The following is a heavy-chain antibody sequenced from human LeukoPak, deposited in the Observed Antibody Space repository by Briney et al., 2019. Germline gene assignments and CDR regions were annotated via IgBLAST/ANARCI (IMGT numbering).Heavy chain of an antibody. Sequence: ASVKVSCKASGYTFTSYDINWVRQAIGQGREWMGWMNPNSGNTGYAQKFQGRVTMTRNTSISTAYMELGSLRSEDTAVYYCAKVTSIRNSYFDTWGEGTLVTVSS. V-gene: IGHV1-8*01. J-gene: IGHJ5*02. CDR1: GYTFTSYD. CDR2: MNPNSGNT. D-gene: IGHD5-18*01. CDR3: AKVTSIRNSYFDT.